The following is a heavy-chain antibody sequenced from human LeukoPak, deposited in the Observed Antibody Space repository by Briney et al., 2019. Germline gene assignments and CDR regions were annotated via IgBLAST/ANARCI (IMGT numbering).Heavy chain of an antibody. CDR2: ISGSGGNT. V-gene: IGHV3-23*01. Sequence: QPGGSLRLSCAASGFTFSSLAMSWVRQAPGKGLEWVSGISGSGGNTYYADSVKGRFTVSRDNSKNTLDLQINRLRAEDTAVYYCAKAGSIRFDYWGQGTLVTVSS. D-gene: IGHD1-26*01. J-gene: IGHJ4*02. CDR1: GFTFSSLA. CDR3: AKAGSIRFDY.